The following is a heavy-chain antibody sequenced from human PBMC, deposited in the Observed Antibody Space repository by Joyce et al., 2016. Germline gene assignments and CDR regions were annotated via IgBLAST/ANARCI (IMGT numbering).Heavy chain of an antibody. CDR3: ARGRGDDFWSGYYGSIDY. CDR2: SVPMSATT. D-gene: IGHD3-3*01. V-gene: IGHV1-69*01. CDR1: GDIFNAYG. J-gene: IGHJ4*02. Sequence: QVQLEQSGAEVKKTGSSVKVSWKTSGDIFNAYGINWVRQAPGQGLEWLGGSVPMSATTDYAQKFRGRLTISAHEPTSTVYMELSSLRSDDTGTYYCARGRGDDFWSGYYGSIDYWGQGTLVSVSS.